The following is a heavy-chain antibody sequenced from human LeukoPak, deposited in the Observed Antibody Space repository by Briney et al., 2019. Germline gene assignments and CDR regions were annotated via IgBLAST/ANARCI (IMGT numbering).Heavy chain of an antibody. V-gene: IGHV3-7*05. J-gene: IGHJ5*02. Sequence: GGSLRLSCEASGFTISGYWMTWVRQAPGKGLEWVANIKQDGSEKYYVDSVKGRFTISRDNAKNSLYLQMNSLRAEDTAVYYCARHSSRAAKPPGFDPWGQGTLVTVSS. CDR2: IKQDGSEK. CDR3: ARHSSRAAKPPGFDP. D-gene: IGHD2-15*01. CDR1: GFTISGYW.